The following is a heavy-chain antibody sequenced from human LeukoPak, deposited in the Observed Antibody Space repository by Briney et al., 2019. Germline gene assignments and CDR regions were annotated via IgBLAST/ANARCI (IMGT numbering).Heavy chain of an antibody. CDR2: FDPEDGET. Sequence: ASLKVSCKVSGYTLTELSMHWGRQAPGKGHERMVGFDPEDGETIYAQKFQGRVTMTEDTSTDTAYMELSSLRSEDTAVYYCATAVAKITTVALDYWGQGTLVTVSS. CDR1: GYTLTELS. V-gene: IGHV1-24*01. D-gene: IGHD5-24*01. J-gene: IGHJ4*02. CDR3: ATAVAKITTVALDY.